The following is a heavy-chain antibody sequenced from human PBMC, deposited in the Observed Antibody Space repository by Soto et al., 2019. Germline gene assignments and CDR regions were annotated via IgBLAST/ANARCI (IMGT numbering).Heavy chain of an antibody. Sequence: ASVKVSCKASGYTFTSYGISWVRQAPGQGLEWMGRISAYNGNTNYAQKLQGRVTMTTDTSTSTAYMELRSLRSDDTAVYYCASSTHYYYYGMDVWGQGTTVTVSS. CDR3: ASSTHYYYYGMDV. CDR1: GYTFTSYG. D-gene: IGHD2-2*01. J-gene: IGHJ6*02. V-gene: IGHV1-18*01. CDR2: ISAYNGNT.